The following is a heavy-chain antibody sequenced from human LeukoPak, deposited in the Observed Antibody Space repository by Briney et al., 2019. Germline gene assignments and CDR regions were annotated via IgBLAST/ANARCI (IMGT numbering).Heavy chain of an antibody. D-gene: IGHD5-24*01. J-gene: IGHJ5*01. CDR1: GFTFTSHA. CDR3: ARDGGGYDS. Sequence: GGSLRLSCATSGFTFTSHAMTWVRQAPGKGLEWVSGISGTTGRTFYGDSVKGRFTVSRDNSRDTLYLQMNSLRAEDAAVYFCARDGGGYDSWGQGTLVTVSS. CDR2: ISGTTGRT. V-gene: IGHV3-23*01.